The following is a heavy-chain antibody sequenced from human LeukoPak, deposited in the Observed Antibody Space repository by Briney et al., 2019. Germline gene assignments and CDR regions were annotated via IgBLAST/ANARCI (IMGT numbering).Heavy chain of an antibody. CDR3: ARVLSSYFYYMDV. Sequence: GGSLRLSRAASQFTFSSYNMNWVRQAPGKGLEWVSYISSDSSTIYYADSVKGRFTISRDNAKNSLYLEMNSLRAEDTAVYYCARVLSSYFYYMDVWAKGTTVTVSS. D-gene: IGHD3-10*01. J-gene: IGHJ6*03. CDR1: QFTFSSYN. CDR2: ISSDSSTI. V-gene: IGHV3-48*01.